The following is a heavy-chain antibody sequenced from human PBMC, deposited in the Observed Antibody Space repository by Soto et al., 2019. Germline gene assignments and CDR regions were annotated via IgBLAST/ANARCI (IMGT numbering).Heavy chain of an antibody. CDR2: LNYSGST. D-gene: IGHD6-19*01. Sequence: SETLSLTCTVSGASIISSSYYWGWIRQPPGKGLEWIGSLNYSGSTYYNPSLKSRVTISADTSKNQLPLKLRSVTDADTAVYYCARERLAVAGKGGWFDPWGQETLVTVSS. CDR3: ARERLAVAGKGGWFDP. J-gene: IGHJ5*02. CDR1: GASIISSSYY. V-gene: IGHV4-39*02.